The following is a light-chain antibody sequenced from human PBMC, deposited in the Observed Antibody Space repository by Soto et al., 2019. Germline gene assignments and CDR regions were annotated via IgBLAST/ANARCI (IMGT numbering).Light chain of an antibody. CDR3: QQYNSYSWK. J-gene: IGKJ5*01. CDR1: QSISSW. CDR2: DAS. Sequence: DFQMTQSPSTLSASVGDIVTITCRASQSISSWLAWYQQKPGKAPKLLIYDASSLESGVPSRFSGSGSGTEFTLTISSLQPDDFATYYCQQYNSYSWKFGQGTRLEIK. V-gene: IGKV1-5*01.